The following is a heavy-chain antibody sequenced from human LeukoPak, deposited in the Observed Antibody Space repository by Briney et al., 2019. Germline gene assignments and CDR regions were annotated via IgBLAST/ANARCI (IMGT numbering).Heavy chain of an antibody. V-gene: IGHV3-21*01. D-gene: IGHD2-2*01. CDR1: GFTFSLYS. CDR3: ARDLPAALD. CDR2: ISRDSGDT. J-gene: IGHJ4*02. Sequence: GGSLRLSCVASGFTFSLYSMGWVRQAPGKGLEWVSFISRDSGDTYHTDSVKGRFTISRDNAKNTMYLQMNSLRVEDTAVYYCARDLPAALDWGQGTVVTVSS.